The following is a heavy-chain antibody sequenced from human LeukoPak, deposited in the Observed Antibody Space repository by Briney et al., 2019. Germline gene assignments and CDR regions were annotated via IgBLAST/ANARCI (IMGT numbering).Heavy chain of an antibody. CDR1: GYSISSGYY. J-gene: IGHJ5*02. CDR2: IYHSGST. D-gene: IGHD2-2*01. V-gene: IGHV4-38-2*02. Sequence: SETLSLTCTVSGYSISSGYYWGWIRQPPGKGLEWIGSIYHSGSTYYNPSLKSRVTISVDTSKNQFSLKLSSVTAADTAVYYCARDALGPAAPNWFDPWGQGTLVTVSS. CDR3: ARDALGPAAPNWFDP.